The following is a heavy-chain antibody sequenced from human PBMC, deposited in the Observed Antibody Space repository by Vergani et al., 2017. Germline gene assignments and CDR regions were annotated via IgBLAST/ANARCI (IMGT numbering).Heavy chain of an antibody. CDR2: INPNSGGT. CDR1: GYTFTDYY. Sequence: QVQLLQSGAEVKKPGASMKVSCKASGYTFTDYYMHWVRQAPGQGLEWMGWINPNSGGTTYAQKSQGRVTLTRDTSISTAYMELSRLRSDDTAVYYCARDHCISAGCYEYYYNGMDVWGQXP. V-gene: IGHV1-2*02. CDR3: ARDHCISAGCYEYYYNGMDV. D-gene: IGHD2-2*01. J-gene: IGHJ6*02.